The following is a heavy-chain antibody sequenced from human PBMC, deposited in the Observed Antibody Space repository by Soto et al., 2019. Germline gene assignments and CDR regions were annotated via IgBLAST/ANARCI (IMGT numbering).Heavy chain of an antibody. CDR1: GGDISTYY. CDR3: ARVQRFSDWFDP. D-gene: IGHD3-3*01. J-gene: IGHJ5*02. V-gene: IGHV4-4*07. CDR2: IYSSGST. Sequence: QVQLQESGPGLVKPSETLSLTCTVSGGDISTYYWTWIRQPAGKGLEWIGRIYSSGSTKYNPSLKSRVTMSLDTSKNQFSLRLSSVTAADTAVYYCARVQRFSDWFDPWGQGTLVTVS.